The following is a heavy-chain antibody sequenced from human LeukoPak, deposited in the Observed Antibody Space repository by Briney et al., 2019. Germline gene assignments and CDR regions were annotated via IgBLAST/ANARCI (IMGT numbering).Heavy chain of an antibody. CDR2: IIPIFGTA. J-gene: IGHJ4*02. CDR1: GGTFSSYA. CDR3: ARSSSPQRGGYDWNY. Sequence: GASVKVSCKASGGTFSSYAIRWVRQAPGQGLEWMGGIIPIFGTANYAQKFQGRVTITADESTSTAYMELSSLRSEDTAVYYCARSSSPQRGGYDWNYWGRGTLVTVSS. V-gene: IGHV1-69*13. D-gene: IGHD5-12*01.